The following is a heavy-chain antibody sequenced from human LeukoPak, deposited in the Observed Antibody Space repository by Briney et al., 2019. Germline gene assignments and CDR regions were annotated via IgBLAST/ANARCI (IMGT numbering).Heavy chain of an antibody. D-gene: IGHD1-7*01. V-gene: IGHV4-38-2*02. CDR2: IYHSGST. CDR1: GYSISSGYY. Sequence: PSETLSLTCAVSGYSISSGYYWGWIRQPPGKGLEWIGSIYHSGSTYYNPSLKSRVTISVDTSKNQFSLKLSSVTAADTAVYYCARDAELRRPGYWGQGTLVTVSP. CDR3: ARDAELRRPGY. J-gene: IGHJ4*02.